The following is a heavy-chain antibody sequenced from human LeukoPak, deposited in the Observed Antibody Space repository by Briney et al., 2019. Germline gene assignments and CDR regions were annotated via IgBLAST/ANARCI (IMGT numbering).Heavy chain of an antibody. J-gene: IGHJ4*02. V-gene: IGHV3-23*01. CDR3: AKDGGDSSGYYSTFDY. CDR2: ISGSGGST. D-gene: IGHD3-22*01. CDR1: GFTFSSYA. Sequence: GGSLRLSCAASGFTFSSYAMSWVRQAPGKGLEWASAISGSGGSTYYADSVKGRFTISRDNSKNTLYLQMNSLRAEDTAVYYCAKDGGDSSGYYSTFDYWGQGTLVTVSS.